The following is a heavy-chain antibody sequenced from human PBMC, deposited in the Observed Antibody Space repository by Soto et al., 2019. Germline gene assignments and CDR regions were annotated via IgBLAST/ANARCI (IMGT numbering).Heavy chain of an antibody. CDR1: GGSFSDYY. CDR2: INHSGST. D-gene: IGHD3-10*01. V-gene: IGHV4-34*01. J-gene: IGHJ2*01. CDR3: AREVPSRYFDL. Sequence: QVRLQQWGAGLLKPSETLPLTCAVYGGSFSDYYWSWVRQPPGKGLEWMGEINHSGSTNYNPSLKSXXTXSXDTSKNPFSLTLNSVTAADTAVYYCAREVPSRYFDLWGRGTPVTVSS.